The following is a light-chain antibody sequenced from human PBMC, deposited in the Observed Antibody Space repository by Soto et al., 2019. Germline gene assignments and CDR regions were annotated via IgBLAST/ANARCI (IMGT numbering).Light chain of an antibody. Sequence: DIQMTQSPPSLSASVGDRVTITCRASQGLSDYLDWFQQKPGKVPKLLIYAATTLQSGVPTRFSGGGSGTDFTLTINGLQPEDAAIYACQKYDSVPCTFGQGTKVEIK. CDR1: QGLSDY. J-gene: IGKJ2*02. CDR2: AAT. V-gene: IGKV1-27*01. CDR3: QKYDSVPCT.